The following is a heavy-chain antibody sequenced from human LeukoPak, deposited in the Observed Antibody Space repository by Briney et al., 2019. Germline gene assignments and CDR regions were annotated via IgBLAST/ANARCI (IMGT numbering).Heavy chain of an antibody. J-gene: IGHJ4*02. CDR2: IYYSGST. CDR3: ARVDSDYDGAFDY. Sequence: SETLSLTCTVSGGSISSYYWSWIRQPPGKGLEWIGYIYYSGSTNYNPSLKSRVTISVDTSKNQFSLKLSSVTAADTAVYYCARVDSDYDGAFDYWGQGTLVTVSS. CDR1: GGSISSYY. V-gene: IGHV4-59*01. D-gene: IGHD4-11*01.